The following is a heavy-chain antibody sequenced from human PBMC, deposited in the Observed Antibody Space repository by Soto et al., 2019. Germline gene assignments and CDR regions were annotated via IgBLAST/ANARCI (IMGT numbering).Heavy chain of an antibody. D-gene: IGHD6-13*01. CDR2: ISSSSSYI. J-gene: IGHJ4*02. Sequence: GGSLRLSCAASGFTFSSYSMNWVRQAPGKGLEWVSSISSSSSYIYYADSVKGRFTISRDNAKNSLYLQMNSLRAEDTAVYYCARDLPPYSSFDYWGQGTLVTVSS. CDR3: ARDLPPYSSFDY. V-gene: IGHV3-21*01. CDR1: GFTFSSYS.